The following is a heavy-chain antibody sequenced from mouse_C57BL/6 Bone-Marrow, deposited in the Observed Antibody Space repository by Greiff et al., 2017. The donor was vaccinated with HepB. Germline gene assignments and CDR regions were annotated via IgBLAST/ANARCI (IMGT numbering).Heavy chain of an antibody. CDR2: IRLKSDNYAT. CDR1: GFTFSNYW. Sequence: EVQGVESGGGLVQPGGSMKLSCVASGFTFSNYWMNWVRQSPEKGLEWVAQIRLKSDNYATHYAESVKGRFTISRDDSKSSVYLQMNNLRAEDTGIYYCSRWLLRWFAYWGQGTLVTVSA. V-gene: IGHV6-3*01. CDR3: SRWLLRWFAY. J-gene: IGHJ3*01. D-gene: IGHD2-3*01.